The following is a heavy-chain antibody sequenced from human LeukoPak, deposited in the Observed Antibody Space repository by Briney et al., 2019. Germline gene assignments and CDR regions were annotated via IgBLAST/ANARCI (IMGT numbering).Heavy chain of an antibody. D-gene: IGHD2-15*01. V-gene: IGHV4-34*01. CDR2: INHSGST. Sequence: PSEILSLTCAVYGGSFSGYYWSWIRQPPGKGLEWIGEINHSGSTNYNPSLKSRVTISVDTSKNQFSLKLSSVTAADTAVYYCARDSLPYDIVVVAATGFDYWGQGTLVTVSS. J-gene: IGHJ4*02. CDR1: GGSFSGYY. CDR3: ARDSLPYDIVVVAATGFDY.